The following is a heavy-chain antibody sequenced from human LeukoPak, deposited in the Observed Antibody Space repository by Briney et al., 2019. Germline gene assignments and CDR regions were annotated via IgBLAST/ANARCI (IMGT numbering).Heavy chain of an antibody. CDR3: ARDRIKYSSGWYERAFDI. V-gene: IGHV4-38-2*02. CDR1: GYSISSGYY. D-gene: IGHD6-19*01. J-gene: IGHJ3*02. CDR2: IYHSGST. Sequence: PSETLSLTCTVSGYSISSGYYWGWIRQPPGKGLEWIGSIYHSGSTYYNPSLKSRVTISVDTSKNQFSLKLSSVTAADTAVYYCARDRIKYSSGWYERAFDIWGQGTMVTVSS.